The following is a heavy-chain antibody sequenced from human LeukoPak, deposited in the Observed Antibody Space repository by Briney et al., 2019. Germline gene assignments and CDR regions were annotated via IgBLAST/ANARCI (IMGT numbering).Heavy chain of an antibody. CDR1: DYSINSGHY. CDR2: IYHSGRT. J-gene: IGHJ4*02. Sequence: SETLSLTCAVSDYSINSGHYWGWIRQPPGKGLEWIGSIYHSGRTYYNPSLKSRVTTSVDTSKNQFSLKLTSVTAADTAVYYCARHASPDIVIVPAATFGYRGQGTLVTVSS. D-gene: IGHD2-2*01. CDR3: ARHASPDIVIVPAATFGY. V-gene: IGHV4-38-2*01.